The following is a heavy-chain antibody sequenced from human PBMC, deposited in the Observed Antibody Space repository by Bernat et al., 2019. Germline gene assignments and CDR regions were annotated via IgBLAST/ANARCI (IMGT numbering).Heavy chain of an antibody. CDR1: GFTFSSYW. D-gene: IGHD2-15*01. Sequence: EVQLVESGGGLVQPVGSLRLSCAASGFTFSSYWMSWVRQAPGKGLEWVANIKEDGSEKYYVDSVKGRFTITRDNAKNSLYLQMNSLRGEDTAVYYCATFTRRDPGDYWGQGTLVTVSS. V-gene: IGHV3-7*02. CDR3: ATFTRRDPGDY. J-gene: IGHJ4*02. CDR2: IKEDGSEK.